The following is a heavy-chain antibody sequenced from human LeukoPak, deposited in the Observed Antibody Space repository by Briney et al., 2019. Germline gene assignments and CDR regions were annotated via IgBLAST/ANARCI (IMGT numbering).Heavy chain of an antibody. Sequence: GESLKISCKGSGYSFTSYWIGWVRQMPGKGLEWMGIIYPGDPNTRYSPSFQGQVTTSADKSISTAYLQWSSLKASDSAMYYCARRLAASNTFDSWGQGTLVTVSS. D-gene: IGHD6-13*01. CDR1: GYSFTSYW. CDR3: ARRLAASNTFDS. V-gene: IGHV5-51*01. CDR2: IYPGDPNT. J-gene: IGHJ4*02.